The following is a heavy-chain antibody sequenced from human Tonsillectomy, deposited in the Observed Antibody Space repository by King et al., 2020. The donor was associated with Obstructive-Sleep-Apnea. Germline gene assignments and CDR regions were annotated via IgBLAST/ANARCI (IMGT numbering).Heavy chain of an antibody. J-gene: IGHJ4*02. D-gene: IGHD3-22*01. CDR3: ARHYYDSRGYYSYSDY. CDR1: GFSLSTSGVG. Sequence: TLKESGPTLMKPTQTLTLTCTFSGFSLSTSGVGVGWIRQPPGKALEWLALIYWDDDKRYSPSLKSRLTITKDTSKNQVVLTLTNMDPVDTATYYCARHYYDSRGYYSYSDYWGKGTLVTVSS. V-gene: IGHV2-5*02. CDR2: IYWDDDK.